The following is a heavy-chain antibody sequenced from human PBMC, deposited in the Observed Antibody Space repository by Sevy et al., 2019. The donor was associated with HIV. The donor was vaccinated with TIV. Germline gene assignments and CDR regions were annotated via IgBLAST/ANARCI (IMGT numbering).Heavy chain of an antibody. D-gene: IGHD6-19*01. CDR3: AREAGQQWLDDLDAFDI. J-gene: IGHJ3*02. Sequence: GSSLRLSCAASGFTFSSYAMHWVRQAPGKGLEWVAVISYDGSNKYYADSVKGRFTISRDNSKNTLYLRMNSLRAEDTAVYYCAREAGQQWLDDLDAFDIWGQGTMVTVSS. V-gene: IGHV3-30-3*01. CDR2: ISYDGSNK. CDR1: GFTFSSYA.